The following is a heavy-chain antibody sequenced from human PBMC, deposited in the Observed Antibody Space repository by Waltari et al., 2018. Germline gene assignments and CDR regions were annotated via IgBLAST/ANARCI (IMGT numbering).Heavy chain of an antibody. V-gene: IGHV4-38-2*01. CDR3: ARQGTYYYDSSGYYYGY. Sequence: QVQLQESGPGLVKPSETLSLTCAVSGYSISSGYYWGWIRQPSGKGLEWIGSIYHSGSTYYNPSLKSRVTISVDTSKNQFSLKLSSVTAADTAVYYCARQGTYYYDSSGYYYGYWGQGTLVTVSS. D-gene: IGHD3-22*01. J-gene: IGHJ4*02. CDR1: GYSISSGYY. CDR2: IYHSGST.